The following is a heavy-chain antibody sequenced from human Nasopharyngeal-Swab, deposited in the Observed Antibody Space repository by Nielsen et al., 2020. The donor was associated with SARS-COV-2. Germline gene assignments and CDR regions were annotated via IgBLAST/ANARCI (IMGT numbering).Heavy chain of an antibody. D-gene: IGHD3-16*02. V-gene: IGHV4-39*07. CDR3: ARGIGNYPSYYYYALDV. CDR1: GGSISSASHY. Sequence: SETLSLTCSVPGGSISSASHYWGWIRQHPGKGLEWIGNIYYSGSTYYNPSLRSRVIISVDTSESQFSLRLISVTAADTAVYYCARGIGNYPSYYYYALDVWGQGTTVTVSS. J-gene: IGHJ6*02. CDR2: IYYSGST.